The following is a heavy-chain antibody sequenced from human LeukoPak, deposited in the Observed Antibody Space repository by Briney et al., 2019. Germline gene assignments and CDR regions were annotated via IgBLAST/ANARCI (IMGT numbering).Heavy chain of an antibody. D-gene: IGHD2-21*02. CDR3: ARDGVFRFEVGDVYYYYVDV. J-gene: IGHJ6*03. Sequence: GASVKVSCKASGYIFTGYYIHWVRQAPGQGLEWMGRINPNSGDTKYAQKFQGRVTMTRDTSNNTVYMDLTRLIFDDTAMYYCARDGVFRFEVGDVYYYYVDVWGKGTTVIISS. CDR2: INPNSGDT. CDR1: GYIFTGYY. V-gene: IGHV1-2*06.